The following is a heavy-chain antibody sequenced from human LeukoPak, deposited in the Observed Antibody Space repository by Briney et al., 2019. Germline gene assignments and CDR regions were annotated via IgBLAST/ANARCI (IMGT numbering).Heavy chain of an antibody. CDR3: VRHIVVVTAIRYDAFDI. Sequence: PSETLSLTCAVSGGSISSSNWWSWVRQPPGKGLEWIGEFYHSGSTNYNPSLKSRVTISVDKSKNQFSLKLSSVTAADTAVYYCVRHIVVVTAIRYDAFDIWGQGTMVTVSS. CDR2: FYHSGST. V-gene: IGHV4-4*02. D-gene: IGHD2-21*02. J-gene: IGHJ3*02. CDR1: GGSISSSNW.